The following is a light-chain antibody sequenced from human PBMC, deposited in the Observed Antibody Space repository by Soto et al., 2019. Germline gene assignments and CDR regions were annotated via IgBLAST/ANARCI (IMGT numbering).Light chain of an antibody. CDR3: QQYNNWPRT. CDR1: QSVSSN. CDR2: GAS. V-gene: IGKV3-15*01. J-gene: IGKJ1*01. Sequence: EILMTQSPATLSVSPGERATLSCRASQSVSSNLAWYQQKPGQAPRLLIYGASTRATGIPARFSGSGSGTEFTLTISSQQSKDFAVYYCQQYNNWPRTFGQGTKVEIK.